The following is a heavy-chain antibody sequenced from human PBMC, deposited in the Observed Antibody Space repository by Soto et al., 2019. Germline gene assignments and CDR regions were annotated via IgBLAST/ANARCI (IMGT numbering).Heavy chain of an antibody. CDR3: ALKPRGYSYGYAPGDYYYGMDV. D-gene: IGHD5-18*01. CDR2: IIPIFGTA. Sequence: QVQLVQSGAEVKKPGSSVKVSCKASGGTFSSYAISWVRQAPGQGLEWMGGIIPIFGTANYAQKFQGRVTITADESTSTAYMELSSLRSEDTAVYYCALKPRGYSYGYAPGDYYYGMDVWGQGTTVTVSS. V-gene: IGHV1-69*01. CDR1: GGTFSSYA. J-gene: IGHJ6*02.